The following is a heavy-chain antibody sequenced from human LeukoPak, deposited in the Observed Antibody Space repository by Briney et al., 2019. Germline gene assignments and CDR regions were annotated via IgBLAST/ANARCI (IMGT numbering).Heavy chain of an antibody. CDR3: AKTGYSSGCSY. CDR1: GGSISSGSYY. J-gene: IGHJ4*02. V-gene: IGHV3-23*01. Sequence: ETLSLTCTVSGGSISSGSYYWSWVRQAPGKGLEWVSAISGSGGSTYYADSVKGRFTISRDNSKNTLYLQMNSLRAEDTAVYYCAKTGYSSGCSYWGQGTLVTVSS. CDR2: ISGSGGST. D-gene: IGHD6-19*01.